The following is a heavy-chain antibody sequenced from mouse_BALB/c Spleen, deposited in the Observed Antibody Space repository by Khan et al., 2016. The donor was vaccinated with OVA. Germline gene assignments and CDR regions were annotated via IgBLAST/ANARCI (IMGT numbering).Heavy chain of an antibody. CDR2: ISYSGGT. D-gene: IGHD1-1*01. CDR3: ARGNYYGYYIDY. CDR1: GYSITSGYA. J-gene: IGHJ2*01. V-gene: IGHV3-2*02. Sequence: EVQLQESGPGLVKPSQSLSLTCTVTGYSITSGYAWNWIRQFSGNKLEWMGYISYSGGTSYNPSLKSRISITRDTSKNQFFLQLNSVTTEDTATYYCARGNYYGYYIDYWGQGTTLTVSS.